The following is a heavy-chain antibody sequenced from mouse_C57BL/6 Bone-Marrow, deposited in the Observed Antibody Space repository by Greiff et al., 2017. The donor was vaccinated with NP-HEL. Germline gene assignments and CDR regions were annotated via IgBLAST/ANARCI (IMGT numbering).Heavy chain of an antibody. CDR2: ISDGGSYT. V-gene: IGHV5-4*01. CDR3: ARARDDYGGYAMDY. Sequence: EVHLVESGGGLVKPGGSLKLSCAASGFTFSSYAMSWVRQTPEKRLEWVATISDGGSYTYYPDNVKGRFTISRDNAKNNLYLQMSHLKYEDTAMYYCARARDDYGGYAMDYWGQGTSVTVSS. J-gene: IGHJ4*01. D-gene: IGHD2-4*01. CDR1: GFTFSSYA.